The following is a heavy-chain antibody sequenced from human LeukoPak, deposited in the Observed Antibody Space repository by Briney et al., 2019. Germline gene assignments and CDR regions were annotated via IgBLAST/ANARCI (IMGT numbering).Heavy chain of an antibody. V-gene: IGHV4-34*01. Sequence: SETLSLTCAVYGGSFSGYYWSWIRQPPGKGLEWIGEINHSGSTNYNPSLKSRVTISVDTSKNQFSLKLSSVTAADTAVYYCARHRLYARYFDYWGQGTLVTVSS. J-gene: IGHJ4*02. D-gene: IGHD3-16*01. CDR1: GGSFSGYY. CDR3: ARHRLYARYFDY. CDR2: INHSGST.